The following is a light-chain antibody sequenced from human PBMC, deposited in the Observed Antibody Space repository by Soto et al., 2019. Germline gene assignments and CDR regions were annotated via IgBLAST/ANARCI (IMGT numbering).Light chain of an antibody. CDR1: QSISSS. CDR3: QQSYSTPYT. J-gene: IGKJ2*01. CDR2: AAS. Sequence: DIQMTQSPSSLSASVGDRVTITCRASQSISSSLNWYRQNPGKAPKLLIYAASSLQNGVSSRFSGDGSGTEFTLTISSLQPEEFATYYCQQSYSTPYTFGQGTRLDIK. V-gene: IGKV1-39*01.